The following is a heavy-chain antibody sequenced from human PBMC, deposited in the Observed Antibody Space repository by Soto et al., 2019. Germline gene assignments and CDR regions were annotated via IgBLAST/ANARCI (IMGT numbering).Heavy chain of an antibody. CDR1: VYTFIRSG. J-gene: IGHJ3*01. D-gene: IGHD3-22*01. CDR2: ISAHTGSS. Sequence: GASVKVSCKASVYTFIRSGMSWVRQAPGQGLEWMGWISAHTGSSEYAQRFQGRVTMTTDRSTSTAYMELRSLRSDDTAVYYCARAFFYQGSDSRGYSFDAFDFWGPGALVTVSS. V-gene: IGHV1-18*01. CDR3: ARAFFYQGSDSRGYSFDAFDF.